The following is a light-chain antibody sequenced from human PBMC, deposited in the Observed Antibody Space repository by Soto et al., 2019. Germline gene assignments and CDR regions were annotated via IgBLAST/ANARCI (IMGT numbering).Light chain of an antibody. CDR1: NSNIGSSF. CDR2: DND. CDR3: GTWDTSLSAVV. Sequence: QSVLTQPPSVSAAPGQKVTISCSGSNSNIGSSFVSSYQQLPGTAPKLLIYDNDKRPSGIPDRFSGSKSGTSATLGITGLQTGDEDDYYCGTWDTSLSAVVFGGGTKLTV. V-gene: IGLV1-51*01. J-gene: IGLJ2*01.